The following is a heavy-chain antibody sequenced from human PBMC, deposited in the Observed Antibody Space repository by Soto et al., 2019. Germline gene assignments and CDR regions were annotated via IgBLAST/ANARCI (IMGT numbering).Heavy chain of an antibody. CDR1: GGSISSGDYY. CDR2: IYYSGNT. CDR3: ARVSTQQRWFDP. D-gene: IGHD1-1*01. Sequence: PSETLSLTCTVSGGSISSGDYYWSWIRQPPGKGLEWIGYIYYSGNTYYNPSLKSRVTISVDTSKNQFSLKLSSVTAADTAVYSCARVSTQQRWFDPWGQGTLVTVYS. J-gene: IGHJ5*02. V-gene: IGHV4-30-4*01.